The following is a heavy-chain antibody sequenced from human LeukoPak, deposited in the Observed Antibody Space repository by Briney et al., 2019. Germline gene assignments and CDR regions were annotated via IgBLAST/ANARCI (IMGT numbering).Heavy chain of an antibody. J-gene: IGHJ6*02. Sequence: PGGSLRLSCAASHFTFTNRWMNWARQAPGKGLEWVASINHNGNVNYYVDSVKGRFTISRDNAKNSLYLQMSNLRAEDTAVYFCARGGGLDVWGQGATVTVSS. CDR1: HFTFTNRW. CDR2: INHNGNVN. V-gene: IGHV3-7*03. D-gene: IGHD3-16*01. CDR3: ARGGGLDV.